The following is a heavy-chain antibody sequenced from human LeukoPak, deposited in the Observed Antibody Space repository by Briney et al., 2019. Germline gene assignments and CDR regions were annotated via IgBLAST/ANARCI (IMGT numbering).Heavy chain of an antibody. J-gene: IGHJ6*03. Sequence: PSETPSLTCTVSGDSISSHYWSWVRQPPGKGLEWIGYTFYRGLTNHNPSLKSRVTISVDTSKNQLSLKLSSVTAADTAVYYCARGIMTYYFYMDVWGKGTTVTVSS. V-gene: IGHV4-59*11. CDR3: ARGIMTYYFYMDV. D-gene: IGHD3-16*01. CDR2: TFYRGLT. CDR1: GDSISSHY.